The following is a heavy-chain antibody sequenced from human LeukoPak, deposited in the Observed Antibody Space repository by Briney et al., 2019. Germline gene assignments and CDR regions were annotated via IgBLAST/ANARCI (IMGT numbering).Heavy chain of an antibody. Sequence: PGGSLRLSCAASGFTLSRSWMHWVRQAPGKGLVWVSRTNDDGSTTNYADSVKDRFTISRDNAKNTLYLQMNSLRAEDTAVYYCARALGSSSDYWGQGTLVTVAS. J-gene: IGHJ4*02. V-gene: IGHV3-74*01. CDR2: TNDDGSTT. D-gene: IGHD3-10*01. CDR3: ARALGSSSDY. CDR1: GFTLSRSW.